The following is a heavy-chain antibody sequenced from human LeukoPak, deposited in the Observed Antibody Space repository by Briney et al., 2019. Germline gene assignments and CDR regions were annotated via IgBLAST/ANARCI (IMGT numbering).Heavy chain of an antibody. CDR3: ASSTQISKYADY. CDR2: ISSSSSYI. J-gene: IGHJ4*02. Sequence: GGSLRLSCAASGFTFSSYSMNWVRQAPGKGLEWVSSISSSSSYIYYADSVRGRFTISRDNAESTLYLQMNSLRAEDTAVYYCASSTQISKYADYWGQGALVTVSS. D-gene: IGHD2-2*01. CDR1: GFTFSSYS. V-gene: IGHV3-21*01.